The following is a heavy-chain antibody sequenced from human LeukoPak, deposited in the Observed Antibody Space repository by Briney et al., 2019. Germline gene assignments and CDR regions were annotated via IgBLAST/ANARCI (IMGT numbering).Heavy chain of an antibody. J-gene: IGHJ4*02. CDR3: AAEDDFLTGYYDFDY. D-gene: IGHD3-9*01. V-gene: IGHV1-58*01. CDR2: IVIANGNT. CDR1: GFTFARSA. Sequence: GTSLKDSCKATGFTFARSAVQGVRQARGQRPEWIGCIVIANGNTNYAQKFQERLTITRDMSTSTAYMELSSLRSEDTAVYYCAAEDDFLTGYYDFDYWGQGTVVTVSS.